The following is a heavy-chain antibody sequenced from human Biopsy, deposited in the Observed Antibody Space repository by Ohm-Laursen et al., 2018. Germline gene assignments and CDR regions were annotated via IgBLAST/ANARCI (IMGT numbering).Heavy chain of an antibody. Sequence: ASVKVSCKASGYSFTSYYMHWVRQAPGQGPEWMEMINPSGSTTSYPQIFQGRVTMTRDTSKSTVYMELSSLRSADTAVYFCARNTGWYGDLYYFDYWGQGTLVTVSS. D-gene: IGHD6-19*01. CDR1: GYSFTSYY. CDR2: INPSGSTT. J-gene: IGHJ4*02. V-gene: IGHV1-46*01. CDR3: ARNTGWYGDLYYFDY.